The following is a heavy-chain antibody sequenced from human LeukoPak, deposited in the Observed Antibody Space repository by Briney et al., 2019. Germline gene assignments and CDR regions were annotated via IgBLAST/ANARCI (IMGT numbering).Heavy chain of an antibody. J-gene: IGHJ4*02. V-gene: IGHV3-73*01. Sequence: PGGSLRLSCAASGFTFSGSAMHWVRQASGKGLEWVGRIRSKANSYATAYAASVKGRFTISRDDSKNTAYLQMNSLKTEDTAVYYCTRLEREYSSSSGRFGYWGQGTLVTVSS. CDR1: GFTFSGSA. D-gene: IGHD6-6*01. CDR3: TRLEREYSSSSGRFGY. CDR2: IRSKANSYAT.